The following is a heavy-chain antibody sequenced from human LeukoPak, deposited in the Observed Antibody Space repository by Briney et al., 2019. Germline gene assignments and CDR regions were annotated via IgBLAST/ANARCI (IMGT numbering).Heavy chain of an antibody. V-gene: IGHV3-7*05. CDR3: ARDRGYSTFDM. CDR2: INQDGSEK. J-gene: IGHJ3*02. D-gene: IGHD5-18*01. CDR1: GFTFSSYW. Sequence: QPGGSLRLSCVASGFTFSSYWVAWVRQAPGTGLEWVANINQDGSEKNYVDSVKGRFTISRDNAKNSLCLQMNSLRAEDTAVYYCARDRGYSTFDMWGQGTMVTVSS.